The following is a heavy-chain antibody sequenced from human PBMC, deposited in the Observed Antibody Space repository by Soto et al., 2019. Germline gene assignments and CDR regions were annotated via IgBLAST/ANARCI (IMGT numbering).Heavy chain of an antibody. D-gene: IGHD2-8*01. J-gene: IGHJ6*02. Sequence: ASVKVSCKASGYSFSDYHIHWVRQAPGQGLEWLGRINPKSGGTSTAQKFQGWVTMTTDTSISTASMELTRLTSDDTAIYYCARGDSTDCSNGVCSFFYNHDMDVWGQGTTVTVSS. V-gene: IGHV1-2*04. CDR1: GYSFSDYH. CDR2: INPKSGGT. CDR3: ARGDSTDCSNGVCSFFYNHDMDV.